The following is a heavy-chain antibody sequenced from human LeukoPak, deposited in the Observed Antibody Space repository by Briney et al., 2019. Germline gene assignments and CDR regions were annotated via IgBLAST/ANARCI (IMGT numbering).Heavy chain of an antibody. CDR3: ARGDSSGYPDY. D-gene: IGHD3-22*01. Sequence: PSGTLSLTCAVCSGSISSSKWWSWVRQPPGKGLEWIGEIYHSGSTNYNPSLKSRVTISLDKPKDQFSVKLTSVTAADTAVYYCARGDSSGYPDYWGQGSLVTVSS. CDR1: SGSISSSKW. J-gene: IGHJ4*02. V-gene: IGHV4-4*02. CDR2: IYHSGST.